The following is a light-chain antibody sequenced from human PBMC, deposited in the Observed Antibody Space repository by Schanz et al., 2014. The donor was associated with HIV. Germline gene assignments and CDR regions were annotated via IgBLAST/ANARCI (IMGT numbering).Light chain of an antibody. Sequence: QSALTQPASVSGSPGQSITISCTGASMAFSSSNFVSWYQQHPGKAPKVVVYGVFDRPSGVSNRFSGSKSGNTASLTIFDLQPEDEADYYCSSLSTSGAPVFGTGTKVTVL. CDR2: GVF. J-gene: IGLJ1*01. V-gene: IGLV2-14*03. CDR3: SSLSTSGAPV. CDR1: SMAFSSSNF.